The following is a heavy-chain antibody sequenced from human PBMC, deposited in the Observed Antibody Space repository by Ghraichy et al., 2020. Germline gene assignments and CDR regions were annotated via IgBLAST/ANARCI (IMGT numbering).Heavy chain of an antibody. CDR1: GFTFSSYA. CDR3: AKQLAGFCTGGSCFRGIDY. V-gene: IGHV3-23*01. D-gene: IGHD2-15*01. CDR2: ISGDGGTT. J-gene: IGHJ4*02. Sequence: GGSLRLSCAASGFTFSSYAMSWVRQAPGKGLEWVSGISGDGGTTYYADSVKGRFTISRDNSKNTLYLQMNSLRAEDTAVYYCAKQLAGFCTGGSCFRGIDYWGQGTLVTLSS.